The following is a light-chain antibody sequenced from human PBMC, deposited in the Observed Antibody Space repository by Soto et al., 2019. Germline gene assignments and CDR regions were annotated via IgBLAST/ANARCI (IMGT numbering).Light chain of an antibody. V-gene: IGLV1-44*01. CDR1: RSNVGSDA. CDR3: AAWDDSLDGWV. Sequence: QSVLTQPPSASGTPGQRVTLSCSGRRSNVGSDAVNWFQQLPGTAPKLLIYNNDQRPSGVPDRFSGSKSGSSASLAISGLQSEDEADYYCAAWDDSLDGWVFGGGTKLTVL. CDR2: NND. J-gene: IGLJ3*02.